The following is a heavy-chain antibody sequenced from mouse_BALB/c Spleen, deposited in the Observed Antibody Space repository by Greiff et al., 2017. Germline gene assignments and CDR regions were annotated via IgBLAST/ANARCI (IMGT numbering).Heavy chain of an antibody. J-gene: IGHJ1*01. CDR3: ARGENGRYFDV. D-gene: IGHD1-2*01. CDR1: GYTFTDYA. Sequence: QVQLQQSGPELVRPGVSVKISCKGSGYTFTDYAMHWVKQSHAKSLEWIGVISTYYGNTNYNQKFKGKATMTVDKSSSTAYMELARLTSEDSAIYYCARGENGRYFDVWGAGTTVTVSS. V-gene: IGHV1-67*01. CDR2: ISTYYGNT.